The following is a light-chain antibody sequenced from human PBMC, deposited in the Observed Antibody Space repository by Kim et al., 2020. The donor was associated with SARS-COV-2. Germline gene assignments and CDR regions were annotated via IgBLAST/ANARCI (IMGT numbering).Light chain of an antibody. V-gene: IGLV2-23*02. J-gene: IGLJ2*01. CDR1: SSDVGSSNF. Sequence: QSALTQPASVSGSPGQSITISCTGTSSDVGSSNFVSWYQQHPDKAPKLMIYEVTKRPSGVSNRFSGSKSGNTASLTISGLRAEDEADYYCCSYAGSTTLIFGGGTKVTV. CDR3: CSYAGSTTLI. CDR2: EVT.